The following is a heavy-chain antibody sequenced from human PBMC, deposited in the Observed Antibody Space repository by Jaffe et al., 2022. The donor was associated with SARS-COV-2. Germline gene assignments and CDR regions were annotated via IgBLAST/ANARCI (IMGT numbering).Heavy chain of an antibody. CDR1: GYTFTSYY. Sequence: QVQLVQSGAEVKKPGASVKVSCKASGYTFTSYYMHWVRQAPGQGLEWMGIINPSGGSTSYAQKFQGRVTMTRDTSTSTVYMELSSLRSEDTAVYYCAREGVTIFGVVIQYYYYGMDVWGQGTTVTVSS. CDR2: INPSGGST. V-gene: IGHV1-46*01. J-gene: IGHJ6*02. CDR3: AREGVTIFGVVIQYYYYGMDV. D-gene: IGHD3-3*01.